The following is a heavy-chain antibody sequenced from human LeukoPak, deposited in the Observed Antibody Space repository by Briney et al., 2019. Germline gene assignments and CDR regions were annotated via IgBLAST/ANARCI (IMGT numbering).Heavy chain of an antibody. CDR2: INHSGST. D-gene: IGHD1-26*01. Sequence: SETLSLTCAVYGGSFSGYYWSWIRQPPGKGLEWIGEINHSGSTNYNPSLKSRVTISVDTSKNQFSLKLSSVTAADTAVYYCARGPLYGKGVGATTGWGQGTLVTVSS. J-gene: IGHJ4*02. CDR1: GGSFSGYY. V-gene: IGHV4-34*01. CDR3: ARGPLYGKGVGATTG.